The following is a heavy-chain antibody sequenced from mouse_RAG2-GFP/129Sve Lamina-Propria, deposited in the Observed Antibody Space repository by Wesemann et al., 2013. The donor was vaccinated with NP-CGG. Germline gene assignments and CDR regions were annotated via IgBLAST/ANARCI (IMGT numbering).Heavy chain of an antibody. J-gene: IGHJ2*01. D-gene: IGHD2-14*01. CDR2: GAT. Sequence: GATSYNQKFKGKATLTVDKSSSTAYMQLNSLTSEDSAVYYCARDDYRYRDFDYWGQGTTLTVSS. V-gene: IGHV1-39*01. CDR3: ARDDYRYRDFDY.